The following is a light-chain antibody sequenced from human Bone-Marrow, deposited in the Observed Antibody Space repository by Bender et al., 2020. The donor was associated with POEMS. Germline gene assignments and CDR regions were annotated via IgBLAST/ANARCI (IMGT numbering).Light chain of an antibody. V-gene: IGLV2-14*03. CDR1: SSDIGYSDF. Sequence: QSVLTQPASVSGSPGQSITISCNGTSSDIGYSDFVSWYQQHPDKAPQLLIFDVRHRPSGVSNRFSGSKSGNTASLAISGLQAEDEADYYCCSDTASHTFVFGTGTKVTVL. CDR3: CSDTASHTFV. CDR2: DVR. J-gene: IGLJ1*01.